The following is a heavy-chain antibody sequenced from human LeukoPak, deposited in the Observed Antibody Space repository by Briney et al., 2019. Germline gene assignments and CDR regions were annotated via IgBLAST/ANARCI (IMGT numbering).Heavy chain of an antibody. D-gene: IGHD5-18*01. Sequence: ASVKCSCKASGYTFTGYYMHWVRQAPGQGLAWMGWINPNSGGTNYAQKFQGWVTMTRDTSISTAYMELSRLRSADTAVYYCARGDSYGWGYYYYGMDVWGQGTTVTVSS. V-gene: IGHV1-2*04. CDR3: ARGDSYGWGYYYYGMDV. CDR1: GYTFTGYY. CDR2: INPNSGGT. J-gene: IGHJ6*02.